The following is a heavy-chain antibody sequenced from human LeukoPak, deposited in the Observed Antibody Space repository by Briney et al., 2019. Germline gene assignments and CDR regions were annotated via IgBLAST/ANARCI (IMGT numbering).Heavy chain of an antibody. V-gene: IGHV3-74*01. CDR2: IRNDGAST. Sequence: GGSLRLSCAASGFTFSSYWMHWVRQAPGKGLVWVLRIRNDGASTNYADSVKGRFTISRDNAKNTLYLQMNSLRAEDTAVYYCARDRIEYSYGTGFDSWGQGTLVTVSS. D-gene: IGHD3-10*01. CDR1: GFTFSSYW. J-gene: IGHJ4*02. CDR3: ARDRIEYSYGTGFDS.